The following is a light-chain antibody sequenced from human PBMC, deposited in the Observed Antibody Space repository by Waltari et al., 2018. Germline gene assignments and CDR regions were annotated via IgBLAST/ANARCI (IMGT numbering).Light chain of an antibody. Sequence: RWVQQKPGQAPLVAFYKSSERPSGIPERFSGSSSGTTVTLTVSGAQVDDEADYYCYSAADNSLVFGGGTKLTVL. CDR3: YSAADNSLV. V-gene: IGLV3-27*01. J-gene: IGLJ2*01. CDR2: KSS.